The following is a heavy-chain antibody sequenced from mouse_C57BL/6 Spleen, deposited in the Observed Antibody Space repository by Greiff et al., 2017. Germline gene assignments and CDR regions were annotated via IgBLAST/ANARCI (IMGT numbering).Heavy chain of an antibody. CDR3: ARDLTGTTGYAMDY. J-gene: IGHJ4*01. V-gene: IGHV5-4*01. CDR2: ISDGGSYT. CDR1: GFTFSSYA. D-gene: IGHD4-1*01. Sequence: EVKLVESGGGLVKPGGSLKLSCAASGFTFSSYAMSWVRQTPEKRLEWVATISDGGSYTYYPDNVKGRFTISRDNAKNNLYLQMSHLKSEDTAMYYCARDLTGTTGYAMDYWGQGTSVTVSS.